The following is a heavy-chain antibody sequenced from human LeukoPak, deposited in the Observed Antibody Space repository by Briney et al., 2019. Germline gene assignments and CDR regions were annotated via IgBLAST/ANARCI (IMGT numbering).Heavy chain of an antibody. J-gene: IGHJ4*02. CDR3: ARVLKNYYDSSGYCDY. D-gene: IGHD3-22*01. Sequence: PSETLSLTCTVSGGSISSYYWSWIRQPPGKGLEGIGYIYYSGSTNYDPSLKSRVTISVDTSKNQFSLKLSSVTAADTAVYYCARVLKNYYDSSGYCDYWGQGTLVTVSS. V-gene: IGHV4-59*01. CDR2: IYYSGST. CDR1: GGSISSYY.